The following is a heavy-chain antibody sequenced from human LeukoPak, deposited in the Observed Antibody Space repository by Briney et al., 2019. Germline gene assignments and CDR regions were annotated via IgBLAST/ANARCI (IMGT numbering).Heavy chain of an antibody. CDR2: IHSGGAAT. CDR3: ARDGGHPLTSYYRAY. CDR1: GFTFSNHA. Sequence: GGSLRLSCAASGFTFSNHAMAWVRQAPGKGLEWVSAIHSGGAATYYADSVKGRFTISRDNSKNTLSLQLTSLRAEDTGIYFCARDGGHPLTSYYRAYWGQGTLVTVPS. J-gene: IGHJ4*02. V-gene: IGHV3-23*01. D-gene: IGHD4-4*01.